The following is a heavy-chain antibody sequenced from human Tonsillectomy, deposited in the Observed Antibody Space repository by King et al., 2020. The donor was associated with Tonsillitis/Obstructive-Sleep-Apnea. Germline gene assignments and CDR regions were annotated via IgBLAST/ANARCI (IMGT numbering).Heavy chain of an antibody. D-gene: IGHD1-7*01. J-gene: IGHJ3*02. CDR1: GFTFDDYA. CDR3: AKSGGYNWNYDDAFDI. CDR2: ISGDGGST. Sequence: VQLVESGGGVVQPGGSLRLSCAASGFTFDDYAMHWVRQAPGKGLEWFSLISGDGGSTYYADSVKGRFTISRDNSKNSLYLQMNSLRTEDTALYYCAKSGGYNWNYDDAFDIWGQGTMVTVSS. V-gene: IGHV3-43*02.